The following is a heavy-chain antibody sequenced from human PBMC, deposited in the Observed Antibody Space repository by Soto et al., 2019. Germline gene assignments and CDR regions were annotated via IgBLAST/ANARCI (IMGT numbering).Heavy chain of an antibody. Sequence: GGSLRLSCAASGFTFSNAWMSWVRQAPGKGLEWVGRIKSKTDGGTTDYAAPVKGRFTISRDDSKNTLYLQMNSLKTEDTAVYYCSTSSSWYHYYYYYMDVWGKGTTVTVSS. CDR2: IKSKTDGGTT. D-gene: IGHD6-13*01. CDR3: STSSSWYHYYYYYMDV. J-gene: IGHJ6*03. CDR1: GFTFSNAW. V-gene: IGHV3-15*01.